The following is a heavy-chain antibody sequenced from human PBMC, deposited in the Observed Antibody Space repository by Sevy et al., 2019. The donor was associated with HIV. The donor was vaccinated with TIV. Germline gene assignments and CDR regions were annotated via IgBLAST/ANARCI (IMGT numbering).Heavy chain of an antibody. CDR2: MYFSGRT. Sequence: SETLSLTCTVSGGSISSYYGCWIRQPPGTGQGWVGYMYFSGRTNYNPTLNSRVTISVDTSKNQFSLKLSSVTAADTAVYYCARALTYYYDSSGYSFDYWGQGTLVTVSS. D-gene: IGHD3-22*01. V-gene: IGHV4-59*01. J-gene: IGHJ4*02. CDR3: ARALTYYYDSSGYSFDY. CDR1: GGSISSYY.